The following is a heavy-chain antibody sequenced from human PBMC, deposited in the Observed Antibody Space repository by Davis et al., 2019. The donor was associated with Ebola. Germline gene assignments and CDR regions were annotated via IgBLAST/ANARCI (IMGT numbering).Heavy chain of an antibody. Sequence: ESLKISCAASGFTLSNYAMSWVRQAPGKGLEWVSGLGGSGSKTYYADSVKGRFTISRDNSKNTLDLQMNSLRPEDTAMYYCSSWVSSHFDFWGRGTLVTVSS. CDR1: GFTLSNYA. CDR3: SSWVSSHFDF. CDR2: LGGSGSKT. V-gene: IGHV3-23*01. J-gene: IGHJ4*02. D-gene: IGHD6-13*01.